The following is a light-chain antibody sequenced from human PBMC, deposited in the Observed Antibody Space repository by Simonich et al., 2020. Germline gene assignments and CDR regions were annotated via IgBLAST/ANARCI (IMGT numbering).Light chain of an antibody. Sequence: DIVMTQSPDPLAVSLGEGATINCKSSQSVLYSSNNKNYLAWYQQKPGQPPKLHIYWASTRESGVPDQFSGRGSGTAFTLPICSLQAEDVAVYYCQQYYSTPWTFGQGTKVEIK. CDR3: QQYYSTPWT. CDR1: QSVLYSSNNKNY. V-gene: IGKV4-1*01. J-gene: IGKJ1*01. CDR2: WAS.